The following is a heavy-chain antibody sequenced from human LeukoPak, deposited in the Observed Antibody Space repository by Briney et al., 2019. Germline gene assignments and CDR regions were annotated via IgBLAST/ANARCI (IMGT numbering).Heavy chain of an antibody. CDR2: IKSKTDGGTT. Sequence: GGSLRLSCAASGFTFSNAWMSWVRQAPGKGLEWVGRIKSKTDGGTTDYAAPVKGRFTISRDDSKNTLYLQMNSLKTEDTAVYYCTTDQVGSSWPYYFDYWRQGTLATVSS. V-gene: IGHV3-15*01. CDR1: GFTFSNAW. D-gene: IGHD6-13*01. J-gene: IGHJ4*02. CDR3: TTDQVGSSWPYYFDY.